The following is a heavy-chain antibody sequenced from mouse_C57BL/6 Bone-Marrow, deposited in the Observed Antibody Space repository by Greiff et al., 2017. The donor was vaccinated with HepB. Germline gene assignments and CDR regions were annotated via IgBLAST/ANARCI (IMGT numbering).Heavy chain of an antibody. V-gene: IGHV5-6*01. Sequence: VQLKESGGDLVKPGGSLKLSCAASGFTFSSYGMSWVRQTPDKRLEWVATISSGGSYTYYPDSVKGRFTISRDNAKNTLYLQMSSLKSEDTAMYYCARLVTSFAYWGQGTLVTVSA. J-gene: IGHJ3*01. CDR3: ARLVTSFAY. D-gene: IGHD2-2*01. CDR2: ISSGGSYT. CDR1: GFTFSSYG.